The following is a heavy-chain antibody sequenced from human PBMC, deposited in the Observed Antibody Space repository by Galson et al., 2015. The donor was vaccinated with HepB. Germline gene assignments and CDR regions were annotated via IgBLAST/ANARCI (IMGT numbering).Heavy chain of an antibody. V-gene: IGHV1-18*01. CDR2: ISGYNEKT. CDR3: AREGLGYYDSRKFGMFYYYYGMDV. D-gene: IGHD3-10*01. Sequence: SVKVSCKASGYIFTNYGLSWVRQAPGQGLEWMGWISGYNEKTNYAQNVQDRVTMTTDISTSTAYMELRGLRSDDTAVYYCAREGLGYYDSRKFGMFYYYYGMDVWGQGTTVTVSS. J-gene: IGHJ6*02. CDR1: GYIFTNYG.